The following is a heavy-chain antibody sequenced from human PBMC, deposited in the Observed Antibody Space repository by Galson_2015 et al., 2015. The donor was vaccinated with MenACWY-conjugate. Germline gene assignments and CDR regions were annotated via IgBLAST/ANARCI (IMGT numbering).Heavy chain of an antibody. V-gene: IGHV3-23*01. CDR1: GFAFANYA. J-gene: IGHJ3*02. D-gene: IGHD6-19*01. CDR2: LTSAHATT. CDR3: AKERRIMTVAAPSDGFDM. Sequence: SLRLSCAASGFAFANYAMSWVRQAPGKGPEWVASLTSAHATTYYADSVKGRFTISRDNSKDTLFLQMNSLSVDDTAVYYCAKERRIMTVAAPSDGFDMWGQATMVTVSS.